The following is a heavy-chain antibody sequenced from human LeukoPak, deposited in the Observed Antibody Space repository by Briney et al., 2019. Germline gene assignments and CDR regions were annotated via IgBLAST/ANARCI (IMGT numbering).Heavy chain of an antibody. CDR3: AKDLDDSSGFYSYHH. D-gene: IGHD3-22*01. J-gene: IGHJ1*01. V-gene: IGHV3-23*01. CDR1: GFTFSNYA. Sequence: GVSLRLSCAASGFTFSNYAMSWARQAPGKGLEWVSTISGSGDRTYYADSVKGRFTISRDNSKNTLFLHMTSLRAEDTAVFYCAKDLDDSSGFYSYHHWGQGTLVTVSS. CDR2: ISGSGDRT.